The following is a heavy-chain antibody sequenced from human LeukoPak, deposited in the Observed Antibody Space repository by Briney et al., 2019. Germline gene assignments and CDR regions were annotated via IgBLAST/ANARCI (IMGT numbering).Heavy chain of an antibody. CDR3: AKDSGWYTGGSD. D-gene: IGHD6-19*01. J-gene: IGHJ4*02. CDR2: ISYDGSNK. V-gene: IGHV3-30*18. Sequence: HPGGSLRLSCAASGFTFSSYGMHWVRQAPGKGLEWVAVISYDGSNKYYADSVKGRFTISRDNSKNTLYLQMNSLRAEDTAVYYCAKDSGWYTGGSDWGQGTLVTVSS. CDR1: GFTFSSYG.